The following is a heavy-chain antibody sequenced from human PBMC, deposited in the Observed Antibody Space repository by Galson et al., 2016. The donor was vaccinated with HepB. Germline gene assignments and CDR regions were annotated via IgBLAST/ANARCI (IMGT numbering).Heavy chain of an antibody. CDR3: ARGEVPVTDFDDGRRDFDH. Sequence: SVKVSCKASGGPFSSYAISWVRQAPGQGLEWMGGIIPILGTPNYSQKFQDRITITRDTSASTAYLELGSLRSEDTAVYYCARGEVPVTDFDDGRRDFDHWGQGTLVTVSS. CDR2: IIPILGTP. CDR1: GGPFSSYA. V-gene: IGHV1-69*10. J-gene: IGHJ4*02. D-gene: IGHD3-22*01.